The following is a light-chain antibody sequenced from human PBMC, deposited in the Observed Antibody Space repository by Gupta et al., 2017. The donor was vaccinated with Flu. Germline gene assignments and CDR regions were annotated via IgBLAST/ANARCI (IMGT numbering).Light chain of an antibody. CDR3: VQGTHWPT. J-gene: IGKJ1*01. V-gene: IGKV2-30*02. CDR1: QSLVHRNGNTY. Sequence: DVVITQSPLSLPVTLGQPASISCRSSQSLVHRNGNTYLTWFQQRPGQSPRRLIYRVSNRDSGVPDRFSGSGSGTDFTLNISRVEAEDVGIYYCVQGTHWPTFGQGTKVEIK. CDR2: RVS.